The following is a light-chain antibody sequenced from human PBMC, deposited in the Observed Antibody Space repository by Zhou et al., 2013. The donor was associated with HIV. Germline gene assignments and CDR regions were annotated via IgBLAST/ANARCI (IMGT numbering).Light chain of an antibody. J-gene: IGKJ2*01. CDR3: QQCNNSPYT. CDR2: KAS. V-gene: IGKV1-5*03. CDR1: QSISTW. Sequence: DIQMTQSPSTLSASVGDRVTITCRASQSISTWLAWYQQKPGKAPNLLIYKASSLESGVPSRFSGSGSGTEFTLTISSLQPDDFATYYCQQCNNSPYTFGQGTKLEIK.